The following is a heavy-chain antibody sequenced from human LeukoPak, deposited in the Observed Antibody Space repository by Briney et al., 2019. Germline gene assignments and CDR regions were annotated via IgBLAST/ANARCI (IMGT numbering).Heavy chain of an antibody. J-gene: IGHJ4*02. V-gene: IGHV3-30*03. CDR3: ARDQQWPIVHYFDH. CDR2: ISYDGSNK. D-gene: IGHD6-19*01. CDR1: GFTFSSYG. Sequence: GRSLRLSCAASGFTFSSYGMHWVRQAPGKGLEWVAVISYDGSNKYYADSVKGRFTISRDNSKNTLYLQMNSLRDEDTAVYYCARDQQWPIVHYFDHWGQGILVTVSS.